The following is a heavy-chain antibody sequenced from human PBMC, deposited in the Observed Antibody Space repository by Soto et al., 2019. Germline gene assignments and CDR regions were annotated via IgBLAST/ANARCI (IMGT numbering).Heavy chain of an antibody. CDR1: GGSFNASS. CDR3: AVSSVFWLFFCCYF. V-gene: IGHV4-34*01. Sequence: SETLSLTCAVYGGSFNASSWSWLRQPPGKGLEWIGENNHSGFAYYSPSLKSRATISVDASKSQFSLKLRSMTAADTAVYYCAVSSVFWLFFCCYF. J-gene: IGHJ2*01. CDR2: NNHSGFA. D-gene: IGHD3-9*01.